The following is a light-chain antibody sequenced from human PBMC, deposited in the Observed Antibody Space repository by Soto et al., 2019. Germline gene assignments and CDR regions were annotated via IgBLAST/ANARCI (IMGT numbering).Light chain of an antibody. Sequence: QSALTQPASVSGYPGQSLTISCTGTSSDVGAYKYVSWSQQRPGKVPKLIIYGVSNRPSGVSNRFSGSKSGNTAFLTISGLQPEDEADYYCSSFTGTTTLEVFGTGTKVTVL. CDR1: SSDVGAYKY. CDR2: GVS. CDR3: SSFTGTTTLEV. J-gene: IGLJ1*01. V-gene: IGLV2-14*03.